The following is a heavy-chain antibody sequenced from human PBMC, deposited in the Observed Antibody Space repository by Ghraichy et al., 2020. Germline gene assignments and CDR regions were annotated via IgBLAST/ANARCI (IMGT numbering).Heavy chain of an antibody. Sequence: SETLSLTCAVYGGSFSGYYWSWIRQPPGKGLEWIGEINHSGSTNYNPSLKSRVTISVDTSKNQFSLKLSSVTAADTAVYYCARGWGPPSYVWGGYRYKYAFDIWGQGTMVTVSS. CDR2: INHSGST. CDR1: GGSFSGYY. D-gene: IGHD3-16*02. J-gene: IGHJ3*02. V-gene: IGHV4-34*01. CDR3: ARGWGPPSYVWGGYRYKYAFDI.